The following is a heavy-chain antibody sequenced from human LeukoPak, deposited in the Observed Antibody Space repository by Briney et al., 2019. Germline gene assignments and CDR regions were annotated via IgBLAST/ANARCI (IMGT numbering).Heavy chain of an antibody. J-gene: IGHJ4*02. Sequence: SETLSLTCTVSGGSISSGSYYWSWIRQPAGKGLEWIGRIYTSGSTNYNPSLKSRVTISVDTFKNQFSLKLSSVTAADTAVYYCATVLPYYYDSSPTLPDYWGQGTLVTVSS. CDR3: ATVLPYYYDSSPTLPDY. V-gene: IGHV4-61*02. CDR2: IYTSGST. D-gene: IGHD3-22*01. CDR1: GGSISSGSYY.